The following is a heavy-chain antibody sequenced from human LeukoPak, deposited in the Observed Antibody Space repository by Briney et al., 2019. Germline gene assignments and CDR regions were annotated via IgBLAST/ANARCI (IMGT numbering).Heavy chain of an antibody. V-gene: IGHV4-59*01. CDR3: AREEGYSSPFDP. D-gene: IGHD2-21*01. CDR1: GVSISSYY. Sequence: PSETLSLTCTVSGVSISSYYWSWIRQPPGKGLEWIGYIYYSGSTNYNPSLKSRVTISVDTSKNQFSLKLSSVTAAGTAVYYCAREEGYSSPFDPWGQGTLVTVSS. J-gene: IGHJ5*02. CDR2: IYYSGST.